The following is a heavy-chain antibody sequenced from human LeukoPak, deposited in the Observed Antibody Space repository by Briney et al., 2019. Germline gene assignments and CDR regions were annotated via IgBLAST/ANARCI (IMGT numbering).Heavy chain of an antibody. Sequence: ASVKVSCKASGYTFTSYYMHWVRQAPGQGLEWMGIINPSGGSTSYAQKFQGRVTMTRDMSTSTVYMVLSSLRSEDTAVYYCAIIAAAGLEEMNFDYWGQGTLVTVSS. CDR3: AIIAAAGLEEMNFDY. CDR2: INPSGGST. CDR1: GYTFTSYY. V-gene: IGHV1-46*01. J-gene: IGHJ4*02. D-gene: IGHD6-13*01.